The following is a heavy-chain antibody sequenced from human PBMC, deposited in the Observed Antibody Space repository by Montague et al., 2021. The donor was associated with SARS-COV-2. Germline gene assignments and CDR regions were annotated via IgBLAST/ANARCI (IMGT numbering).Heavy chain of an antibody. CDR1: GGSISSFY. CDR2: ISESGST. V-gene: IGHV4-59*08. Sequence: SETLSLTCTVSGGSISSFYWSWFRQPPGKGLEWIGYISESGSTNYNPSLTSRVTMSVDTSKNQFSLKVNSVTAADTAVYYCARHYSATLPSVYWGQGTLVTVS. D-gene: IGHD2-15*01. J-gene: IGHJ4*02. CDR3: ARHYSATLPSVY.